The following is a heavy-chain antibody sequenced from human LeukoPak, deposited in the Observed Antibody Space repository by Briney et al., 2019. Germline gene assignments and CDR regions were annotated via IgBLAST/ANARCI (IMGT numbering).Heavy chain of an antibody. Sequence: GGSLRLSCAASGVTFSSYGMHWVRQAPGKGLEWVAVISYDGSKKYYAASVKGRFTISRDNSKNTLYLQMTSLRAEDTAVYYCAKGRLPTYYYDSSGLSFGMDVWGQGTTVTVSS. J-gene: IGHJ6*02. CDR2: ISYDGSKK. V-gene: IGHV3-30*18. D-gene: IGHD3-22*01. CDR1: GVTFSSYG. CDR3: AKGRLPTYYYDSSGLSFGMDV.